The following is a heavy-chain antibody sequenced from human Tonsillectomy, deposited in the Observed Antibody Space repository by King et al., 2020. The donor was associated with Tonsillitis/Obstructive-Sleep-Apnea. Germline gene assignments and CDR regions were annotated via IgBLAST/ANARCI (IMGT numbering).Heavy chain of an antibody. D-gene: IGHD2-2*01. Sequence: VQLVESGGGLVQPGGSLRLSCAASGFTFSSYEMTWVRQAPGKGLEWVSFISSSGNIIYYADSVKGQFTISRDNAKNSLYLQMNSLRADDTAIYYCAGDRHIVVIPAAVDAFDVWGQGTMVTVSS. J-gene: IGHJ3*01. CDR1: GFTFSSYE. CDR2: ISSSGNII. CDR3: AGDRHIVVIPAAVDAFDV. V-gene: IGHV3-48*03.